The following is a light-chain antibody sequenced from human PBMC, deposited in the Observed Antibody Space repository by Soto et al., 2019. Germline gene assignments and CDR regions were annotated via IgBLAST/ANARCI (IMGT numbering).Light chain of an antibody. Sequence: DIRISQSLSTLSATAGDRVTITCRASQSISSWLAWYQHKPGKAPKLLIYDASNLDSGVPSRFSGSGSGTEFTLTISSLQADDFATYFCQQYDDYPLTFGGGTKVDIK. CDR3: QQYDDYPLT. CDR1: QSISSW. CDR2: DAS. J-gene: IGKJ4*01. V-gene: IGKV1-5*01.